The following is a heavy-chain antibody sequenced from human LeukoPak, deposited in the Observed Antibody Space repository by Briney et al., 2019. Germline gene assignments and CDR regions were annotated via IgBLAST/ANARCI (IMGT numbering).Heavy chain of an antibody. CDR3: AIAAAPRRGRHVDY. V-gene: IGHV4-39*07. CDR2: IYYSGST. CDR1: GGSISSSSYY. D-gene: IGHD6-13*01. Sequence: SETLSLTCTVSGGSISSSSYYWGWIRQPPGKGLEWIGGIYYSGSTYYNPSLKSRVTISVDTSKNQFSLKLSSVTAADTAVYYCAIAAAPRRGRHVDYWGQGTLVTVSS. J-gene: IGHJ4*02.